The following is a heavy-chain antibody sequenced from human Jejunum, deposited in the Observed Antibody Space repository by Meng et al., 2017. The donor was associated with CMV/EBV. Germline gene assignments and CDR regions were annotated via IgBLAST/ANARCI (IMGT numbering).Heavy chain of an antibody. CDR3: ARGNGWRFDY. CDR1: GYTFTSSS. D-gene: IGHD6-19*01. V-gene: IGHV7-4-1*01. Sequence: HVQLVQSVSELKNPGDSVKVSCQAAGYTFTSSSMNWVRHAPGQGLEWMGWININTGNPTYAQGFTGRFVFSLDTSVSTAYLQIDSLKADDTAVYYCARGNGWRFDYWGQGTLVTVSS. J-gene: IGHJ4*02. CDR2: ININTGNP.